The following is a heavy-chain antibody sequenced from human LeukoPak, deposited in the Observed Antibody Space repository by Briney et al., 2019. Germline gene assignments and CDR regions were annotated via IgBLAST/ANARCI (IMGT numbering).Heavy chain of an antibody. J-gene: IGHJ4*02. D-gene: IGHD4-17*01. CDR2: IYYSGST. CDR3: ARGANYGDYERYYFDY. V-gene: IGHV4-31*03. Sequence: SQTLSLTCTVSGGSISSGGYYWSWIRQHPGKGLEWIGYIYYSGSTYYNPSLKSRVTISVDTSKNQFSLKLSSVTAADTAVYYCARGANYGDYERYYFDYWGQGTLVTVSS. CDR1: GGSISSGGYY.